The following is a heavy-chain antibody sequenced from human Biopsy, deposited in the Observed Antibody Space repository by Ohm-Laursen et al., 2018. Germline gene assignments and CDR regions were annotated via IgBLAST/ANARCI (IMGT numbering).Heavy chain of an antibody. CDR2: IYYSGTT. Sequence: TLSLTCTVSGGSVSSGGFSWSWIRPPPGKGLEGIGYIYYSGTTYYNPSLKSLVTISVDTSKNQFSLKLNSVTAADPAVYYCARRPYGGTRYWYFDLWGRGTLVTVSS. J-gene: IGHJ2*01. CDR1: GGSVSSGGFS. CDR3: ARRPYGGTRYWYFDL. D-gene: IGHD4-23*01. V-gene: IGHV4-31*01.